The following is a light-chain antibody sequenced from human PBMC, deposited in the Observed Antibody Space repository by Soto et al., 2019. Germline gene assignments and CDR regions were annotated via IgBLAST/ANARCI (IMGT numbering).Light chain of an antibody. CDR3: SSYAGNNNFV. CDR1: NSDVGTHNL. V-gene: IGLV2-23*03. J-gene: IGLJ1*01. Sequence: QSVLTQPPSASGSPGQSITISCTGTNSDVGTHNLVSWYQQHPGKAPKLIIYEGTKRPSGVSNRFSGSKSGNTASLTISGLQAEDEADYYCSSYAGNNNFVFGSGTKVTVL. CDR2: EGT.